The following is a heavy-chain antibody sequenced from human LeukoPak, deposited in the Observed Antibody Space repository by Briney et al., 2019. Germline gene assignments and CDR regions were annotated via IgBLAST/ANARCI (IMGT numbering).Heavy chain of an antibody. J-gene: IGHJ4*02. CDR3: ARLYTTSSPLDY. D-gene: IGHD6-6*01. CDR1: GYRFTNYW. Sequence: GESLKISCKGSGYRFTNYWIGWVRQMPGKGLEWMGIIYPGDSDTRYSPSFEGQVTISADKSINTAYLQWSSLKASDTAMYYCARLYTTSSPLDYWGQGTLVTVSS. CDR2: IYPGDSDT. V-gene: IGHV5-51*01.